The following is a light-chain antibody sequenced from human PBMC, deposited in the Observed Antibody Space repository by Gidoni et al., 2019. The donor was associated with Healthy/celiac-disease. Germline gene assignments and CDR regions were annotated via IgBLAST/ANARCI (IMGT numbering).Light chain of an antibody. V-gene: IGKV1-27*01. J-gene: IGKJ1*01. CDR2: AAS. CDR1: QGISNY. CDR3: QKYNSAPWT. Sequence: DIQMTKSPSSLSASVGDRVTITCRVSQGISNYLAWYQQKPGKVPKLLIYAASTLQSGVPSRFSGSGSGTDFTLTISSLQPEDVATYYCQKYNSAPWTFGQGTKVEIK.